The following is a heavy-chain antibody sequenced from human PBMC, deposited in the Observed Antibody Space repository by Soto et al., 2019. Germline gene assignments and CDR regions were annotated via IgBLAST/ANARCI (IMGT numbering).Heavy chain of an antibody. Sequence: LSLTCAVSGYSISSGYYWGWIRQPPGKGLEWIGSIYHSGSTYYNPSLKSRVTISVDTSKNQFSLKLSSVTAADTAVYYCARRDSGTPIDYWGQGTLVTVSS. CDR1: GYSISSGYY. CDR3: ARRDSGTPIDY. V-gene: IGHV4-38-2*01. J-gene: IGHJ4*02. D-gene: IGHD6-19*01. CDR2: IYHSGST.